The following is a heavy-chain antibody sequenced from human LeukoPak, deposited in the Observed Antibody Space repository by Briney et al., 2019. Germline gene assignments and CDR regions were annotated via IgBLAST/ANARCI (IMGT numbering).Heavy chain of an antibody. CDR2: IYYSGST. J-gene: IGHJ4*02. CDR3: ARSPVFSWYGDYFDY. V-gene: IGHV4-31*03. Sequence: TSQTLSLTCTVSGGSISSGGYYGSWIRQHPGKGLEWIGYIYYSGSTYYNPSLKSRVTISVDTSKNQFSLKLSSVTAADTAVYYCARSPVFSWYGDYFDYWGQGTLVTVSS. D-gene: IGHD6-13*01. CDR1: GGSISSGGYY.